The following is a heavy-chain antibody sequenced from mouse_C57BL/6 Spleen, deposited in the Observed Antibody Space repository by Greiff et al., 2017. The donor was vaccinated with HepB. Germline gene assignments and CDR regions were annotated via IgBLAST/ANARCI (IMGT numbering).Heavy chain of an antibody. CDR1: GFTFSSYA. CDR2: ISDGGSYT. J-gene: IGHJ3*01. Sequence: DVKLVESGGGLVKPGGSLKLSCAASGFTFSSYAMSWVRQTPEKRLEWVATISDGGSYTYYPDNVKGRFTISRDNAKNNLYLQMSHLKSEDTAMYYCARGNWEAWFAYWGQGTLVTVSA. CDR3: ARGNWEAWFAY. V-gene: IGHV5-4*03. D-gene: IGHD4-1*01.